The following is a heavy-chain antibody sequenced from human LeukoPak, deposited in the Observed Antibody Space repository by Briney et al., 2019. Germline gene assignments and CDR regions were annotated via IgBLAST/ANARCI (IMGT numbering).Heavy chain of an antibody. V-gene: IGHV3-30-3*01. J-gene: IGHJ4*02. Sequence: QPGRSLRLSCTASGFTFSSYAMHWVRQAPGKGLEWVAVISYDGNNKYYADSVKGRFTISRDNSKNTLYLQMNSLSSEDTAVYYCASSRGYSSSWYLDYWGQGTLVTVSS. CDR1: GFTFSSYA. CDR3: ASSRGYSSSWYLDY. CDR2: ISYDGNNK. D-gene: IGHD6-13*01.